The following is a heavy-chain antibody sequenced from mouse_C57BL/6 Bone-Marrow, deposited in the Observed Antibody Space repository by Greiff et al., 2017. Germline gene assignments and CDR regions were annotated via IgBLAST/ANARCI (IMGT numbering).Heavy chain of an antibody. CDR1: GFTFSSYA. Sequence: EVHLVESGGGLVKPGGSLKLSCAASGFTFSSYAMSWVRQTPEKRLEWVATISDGGSYTYYPDNVKGRFTISRDNAKNNLYLQMSHLKSEDTAMYYCARESLLTMDYWGQGTSVTVSS. CDR3: ARESLLTMDY. J-gene: IGHJ4*01. V-gene: IGHV5-4*01. CDR2: ISDGGSYT. D-gene: IGHD6-1*01.